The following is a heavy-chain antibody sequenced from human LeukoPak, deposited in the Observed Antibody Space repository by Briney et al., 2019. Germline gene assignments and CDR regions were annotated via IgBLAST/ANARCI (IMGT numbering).Heavy chain of an antibody. D-gene: IGHD6-19*01. Sequence: GGSLRLSCAASGFTFSSYEMNWVRQAPGKGLEWVSYISSSGSTIYYADSVKGRFTISRDNAKNSLYLQMNSLRAEDTAVYYCAKDLFNRAVAGCFDYWGQGTLVTISS. J-gene: IGHJ4*02. CDR1: GFTFSSYE. CDR2: ISSSGSTI. V-gene: IGHV3-48*03. CDR3: AKDLFNRAVAGCFDY.